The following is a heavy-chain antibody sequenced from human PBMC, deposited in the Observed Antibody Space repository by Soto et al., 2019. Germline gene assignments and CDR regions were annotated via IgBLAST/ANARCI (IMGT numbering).Heavy chain of an antibody. CDR3: AKGFCSSAKCYTYSYMDV. D-gene: IGHD2-2*01. CDR1: GFSFDEYA. Sequence: EVQLVESGGTLVQPGGSLRLSCAASGFSFDEYAMHWVRQVPGKGLEWVSGVSWNSGTVGYGDSVKGRFTISRDNDKNSLYLQMNSLRAEDTAMYYCAKGFCSSAKCYTYSYMDVWGKGTAVTVSS. J-gene: IGHJ6*03. CDR2: VSWNSGTV. V-gene: IGHV3-9*01.